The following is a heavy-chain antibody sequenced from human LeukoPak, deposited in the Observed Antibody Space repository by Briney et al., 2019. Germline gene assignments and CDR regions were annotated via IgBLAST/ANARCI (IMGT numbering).Heavy chain of an antibody. CDR3: ARDHVVVPGGYEAHYYSMDV. Sequence: ASVKVSCKASGYTFTGHYMHWVRQAPGQGLEWMGWINPNNGGTDYAQKFQGRVTMTRDTSISTAYMGLSRLRSDDTAVYYCARDHVVVPGGYEAHYYSMDVWGQGTTVTVSS. J-gene: IGHJ6*02. D-gene: IGHD2-2*01. CDR2: INPNNGGT. CDR1: GYTFTGHY. V-gene: IGHV1-2*02.